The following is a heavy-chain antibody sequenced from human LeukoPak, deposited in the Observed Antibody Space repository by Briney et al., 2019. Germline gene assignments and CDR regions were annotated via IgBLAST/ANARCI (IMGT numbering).Heavy chain of an antibody. D-gene: IGHD1-14*01. CDR3: ARYGVPDRNYLDN. V-gene: IGHV1-2*02. CDR2: INTNSGGT. Sequence: ASVKVSCKASGYTFTGYYMHWVRQAPGQGLEWMGWINTNSGGTNYAQKFQGRISMTRDTSISTAYMELSRLTSDDTAVYYCARYGVPDRNYLDNWGQGTLVTVSS. CDR1: GYTFTGYY. J-gene: IGHJ4*02.